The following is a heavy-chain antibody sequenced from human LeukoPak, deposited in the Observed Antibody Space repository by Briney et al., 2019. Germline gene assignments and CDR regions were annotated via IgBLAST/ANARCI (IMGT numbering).Heavy chain of an antibody. V-gene: IGHV3-48*03. CDR2: ISSSGSTI. J-gene: IGHJ4*02. D-gene: IGHD4-17*01. CDR3: ARVGDYGVLY. Sequence: GGSLRLSCAASGFTFSSYEMNWVRQAPGKGLEWVSYISSSGSTIYYADSVKGRFTISRDNVKNSLYPQMNSLRAEDTAVYYCARVGDYGVLYWGQGTLVTVSS. CDR1: GFTFSSYE.